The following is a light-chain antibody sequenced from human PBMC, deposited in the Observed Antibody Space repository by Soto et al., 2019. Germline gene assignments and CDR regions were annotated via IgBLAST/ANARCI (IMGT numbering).Light chain of an antibody. J-gene: IGKJ4*01. CDR3: MQLLQTPRT. Sequence: DIVMTQSPLSLPVTPGEPASISCRSSQSLIHSNGYNYLAWFLQKAGQSPQLLIYLGSSRAAGVPDRFSGSGSGTDFTLQISRVEAEDVGVYYCMQLLQTPRTLGGGTKVDIK. CDR1: QSLIHSNGYNY. CDR2: LGS. V-gene: IGKV2-28*01.